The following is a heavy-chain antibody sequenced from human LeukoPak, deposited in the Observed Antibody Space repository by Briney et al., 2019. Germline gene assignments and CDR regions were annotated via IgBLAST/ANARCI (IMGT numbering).Heavy chain of an antibody. V-gene: IGHV3-21*01. CDR2: ISSSSSYI. CDR3: ARDLIGSGYDWDY. J-gene: IGHJ4*02. D-gene: IGHD5-12*01. Sequence: GGSLRLSCAASGFTFSSYSTNWVRQAPGKGLEWVSSISSSSSYIYYADSVKGRFTISRDNAKNSLYLQMNSLRAEDTAVYYCARDLIGSGYDWDYWGQGTLVTVSS. CDR1: GFTFSSYS.